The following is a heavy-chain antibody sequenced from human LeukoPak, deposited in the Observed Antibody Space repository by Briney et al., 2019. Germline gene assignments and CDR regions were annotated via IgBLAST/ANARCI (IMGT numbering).Heavy chain of an antibody. Sequence: ASVKVSCKASGYTFTGYYIHWVRQAPGQGLEWMGWINPNSGGTNYAQKFQGRVTMTRDTSISTAYMELSRLRSDDTAVYYCAGDGQIWFGDHYYYYYMDVWGKGTTVTISS. D-gene: IGHD3-10*01. J-gene: IGHJ6*03. CDR3: AGDGQIWFGDHYYYYYMDV. CDR2: INPNSGGT. V-gene: IGHV1-2*02. CDR1: GYTFTGYY.